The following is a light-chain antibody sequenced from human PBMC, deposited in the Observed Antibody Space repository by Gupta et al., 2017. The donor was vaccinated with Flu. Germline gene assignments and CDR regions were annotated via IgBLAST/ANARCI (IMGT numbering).Light chain of an antibody. Sequence: DIVMTQSPDSLAVSLGERATINCKSSQSVLYYSNNKNYLAWYQQKPGHPPKLLIYWASTRESGVPDRFSGSGSETDFTLTISSLQAEDVAVYYCQQYYSTPWTFGQGTKVEIK. J-gene: IGKJ1*01. V-gene: IGKV4-1*01. CDR2: WAS. CDR1: QSVLYYSNNKNY. CDR3: QQYYSTPWT.